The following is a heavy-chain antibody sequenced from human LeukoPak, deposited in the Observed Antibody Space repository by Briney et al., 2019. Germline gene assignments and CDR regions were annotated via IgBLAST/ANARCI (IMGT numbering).Heavy chain of an antibody. CDR3: ARERIVGAPEDY. V-gene: IGHV3-21*01. CDR2: ISSSSGYI. Sequence: GGSLRLSCAASGFTFSVYTMTWVRQAPGKGLEWVSSISSSSGYIYYADSVKGRFTISRDNAKNSLYLQMNSLRAEDTAVYYCARERIVGAPEDYWGQGTLVTVSS. J-gene: IGHJ4*02. D-gene: IGHD1-26*01. CDR1: GFTFSVYT.